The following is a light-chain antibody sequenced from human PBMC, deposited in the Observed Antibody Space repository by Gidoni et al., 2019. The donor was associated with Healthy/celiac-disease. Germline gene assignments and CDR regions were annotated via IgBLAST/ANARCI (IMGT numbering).Light chain of an antibody. CDR2: DAS. Sequence: IVLTQSPATLSLSPGEIATLSCRASQSVSSHLAWYQQKPGQAPRLLIYDASNRATGIPARFSGSGSGTDFTLTISSLEPEDFAVYYCQQRSNWLTFGGGTKVEIK. CDR3: QQRSNWLT. CDR1: QSVSSH. V-gene: IGKV3-11*01. J-gene: IGKJ4*01.